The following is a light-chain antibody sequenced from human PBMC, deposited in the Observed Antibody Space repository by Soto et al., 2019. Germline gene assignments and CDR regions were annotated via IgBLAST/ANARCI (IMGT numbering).Light chain of an antibody. J-gene: IGKJ4*01. CDR3: QQDSSWPLT. V-gene: IGKV3-15*01. Sequence: EIMMTQSPVTLSVSPGERATLSCRASQSVNSNLAWYQQKPGQAPRLLIYGASTRATGIPASFIGNGSGTEFTLSISSLQSEHLGVYYCQQDSSWPLTFGGGTKVDIK. CDR1: QSVNSN. CDR2: GAS.